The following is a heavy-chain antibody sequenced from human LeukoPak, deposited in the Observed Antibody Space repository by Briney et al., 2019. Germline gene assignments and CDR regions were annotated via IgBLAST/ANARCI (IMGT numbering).Heavy chain of an antibody. CDR1: GGSISSFY. Sequence: SETLSLTCTVSGGSISSFYWSWIRQRQGKGLEWIGYIYYSGNTKYNPSLKSRVTILVDTSKNQFSLKLSSVTAADTAVYYCARDQRLGTFDYWGQGTLVTVSS. V-gene: IGHV4-59*01. D-gene: IGHD3-16*01. J-gene: IGHJ4*02. CDR3: ARDQRLGTFDY. CDR2: IYYSGNT.